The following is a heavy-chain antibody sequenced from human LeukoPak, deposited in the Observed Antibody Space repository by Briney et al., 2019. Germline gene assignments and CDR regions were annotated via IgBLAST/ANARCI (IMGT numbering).Heavy chain of an antibody. CDR1: GFPFRTYD. V-gene: IGHV3-13*04. D-gene: IGHD1-14*01. J-gene: IGHJ5*02. CDR2: IGTSGGT. Sequence: SGGSLRLSCAASGFPFRTYDMHWVRQATGKGLEWGSAIGTSGGTYYADSVVGRFTISRDDDKNSLYLQMNGLRAGDTAVYYCVRGGKAYNDEKSFDPWGQGTLVTVSS. CDR3: VRGGKAYNDEKSFDP.